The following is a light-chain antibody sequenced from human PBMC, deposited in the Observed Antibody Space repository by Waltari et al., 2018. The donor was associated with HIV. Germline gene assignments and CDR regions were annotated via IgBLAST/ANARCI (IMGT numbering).Light chain of an antibody. CDR3: DSYTISSTYV. CDR2: EVS. CDR1: STAIGAYNS. J-gene: IGLJ1*01. V-gene: IGLV2-14*03. Sequence: QSALTQPASVSGSPGQSITISCTGTSTAIGAYNSVSWYQQHPGRAPKLIIYEVSSRPSGVSDRFSGSKSGNAASLTISGLQPEDEAEYYGDSYTISSTYVFGTGTKVTVL.